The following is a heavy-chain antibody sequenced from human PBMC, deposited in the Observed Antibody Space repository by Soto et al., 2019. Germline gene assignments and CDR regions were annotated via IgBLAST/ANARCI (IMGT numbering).Heavy chain of an antibody. Sequence: SETLSLTCTVSGGSISSYYWSWIRQPPGKGLEWIGDIYYSGSTNYNPSLKSRVTISVDTSKNQFSLKLSSVTAADTAVYYCARGTSRGKLLRYFDWPAYNWFDPWGQGTLVTVS. CDR1: GGSISSYY. CDR3: ARGTSRGKLLRYFDWPAYNWFDP. V-gene: IGHV4-59*12. J-gene: IGHJ5*02. D-gene: IGHD3-9*01. CDR2: IYYSGST.